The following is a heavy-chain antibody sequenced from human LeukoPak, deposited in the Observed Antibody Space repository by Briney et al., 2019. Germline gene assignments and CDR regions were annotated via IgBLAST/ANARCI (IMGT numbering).Heavy chain of an antibody. V-gene: IGHV4-4*09. Sequence: PSETLSLTCTVSGGSISSYYWSWLRQPPGKGLEWIGYIYTSGSTNYNPSLKSRVTISVDTSKNQFSLKLSSVTAADTAVYYCARPEGYDLDNWFDPWGQGTLVTVSS. J-gene: IGHJ5*02. D-gene: IGHD3-3*01. CDR2: IYTSGST. CDR3: ARPEGYDLDNWFDP. CDR1: GGSISSYY.